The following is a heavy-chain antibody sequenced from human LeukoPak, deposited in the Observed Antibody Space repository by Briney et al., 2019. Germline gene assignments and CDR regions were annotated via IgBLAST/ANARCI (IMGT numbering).Heavy chain of an antibody. CDR1: GYSISSGYY. D-gene: IGHD2-2*01. J-gene: IGHJ6*03. Sequence: SETLSLTCAVSGYSISSGYYWGWIRQPPVKGLEWIGSIYHSGSTYYNPSLKSRVTISVDTSKNQFSLKLSSVTAADTAVYYCAGVREDIVVGATGPYYYYYMDVWGKGTTVTVSS. CDR2: IYHSGST. CDR3: AGVREDIVVGATGPYYYYYMDV. V-gene: IGHV4-38-2*01.